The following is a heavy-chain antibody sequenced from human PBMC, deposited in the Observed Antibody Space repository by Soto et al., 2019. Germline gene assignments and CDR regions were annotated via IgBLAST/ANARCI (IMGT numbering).Heavy chain of an antibody. CDR1: GGSISSGGYY. CDR2: IYYSGST. CDR3: ARGAFAYGDYADPF. V-gene: IGHV4-31*03. J-gene: IGHJ1*01. D-gene: IGHD4-17*01. Sequence: SETLSLTCTVSGGSISSGGYYWSWIRQHPGKGLEWIGYIYYSGSTYYNPSLKSRVTISVDTSKNQFSLKLSSVTAADTAVYYCARGAFAYGDYADPFWGQGTLVTVSS.